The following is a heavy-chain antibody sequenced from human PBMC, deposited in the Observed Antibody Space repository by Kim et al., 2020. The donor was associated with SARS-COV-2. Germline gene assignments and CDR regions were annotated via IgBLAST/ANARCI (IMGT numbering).Heavy chain of an antibody. CDR3: ARVVLEGMITFGGVPSYYGMDV. CDR1: GFTFSSYA. V-gene: IGHV3-30-3*01. J-gene: IGHJ6*02. CDR2: ISYDGSNK. Sequence: GGSLRLSCAASGFTFSSYAMHWVRQAPGKGLEWVAVISYDGSNKYYADSVKGRFTISRDNSKNTLYLQMNSLRAEDTAVYYCARVVLEGMITFGGVPSYYGMDVWGQGTTVTVSS. D-gene: IGHD3-16*01.